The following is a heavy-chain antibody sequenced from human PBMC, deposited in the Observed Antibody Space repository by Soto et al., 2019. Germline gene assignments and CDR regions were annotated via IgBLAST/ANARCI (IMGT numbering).Heavy chain of an antibody. CDR3: ARDVGGEATVRY. Sequence: QVQLVQSGAEVKKPGSSVKVSCKASGGSFSNFVISWVRQAPGQGVEWMGGIIPNFGTTNYAQKFQGKVTITADETTRTAYLELRGLTSEDTSVYYCARDVGGEATVRYCGQGTLVTVSS. CDR2: IIPNFGTT. J-gene: IGHJ4*02. V-gene: IGHV1-69*01. CDR1: GGSFSNFV. D-gene: IGHD3-16*01.